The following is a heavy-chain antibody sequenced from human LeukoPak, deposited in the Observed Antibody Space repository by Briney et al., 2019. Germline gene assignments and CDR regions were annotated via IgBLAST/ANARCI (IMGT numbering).Heavy chain of an antibody. Sequence: GGSLRLSCAASGFTFSSYAMHWVRQAPGKGLEYVSAISSNGGSTYYANSVKGRFTISRDNSKNTLYLQMGSLRAEDMAVYYCARVQKGSGYAYWGQGTLVTVSS. J-gene: IGHJ4*02. CDR3: ARVQKGSGYAY. D-gene: IGHD5-12*01. V-gene: IGHV3-64*01. CDR1: GFTFSSYA. CDR2: ISSNGGST.